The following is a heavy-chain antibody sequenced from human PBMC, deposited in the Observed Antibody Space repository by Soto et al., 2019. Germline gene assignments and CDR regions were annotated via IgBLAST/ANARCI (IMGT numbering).Heavy chain of an antibody. Sequence: HPGGSLRLFCAASGFTFSNFAMSWVRQAPGEGLEWVSTITNSAGSTYYADSVKGRFTISRDNSRNTLFVQMNSLRAEDTAVYYCAKARAPMAFDYWGQGTLVTVSS. D-gene: IGHD3-10*01. CDR3: AKARAPMAFDY. CDR2: ITNSAGST. CDR1: GFTFSNFA. J-gene: IGHJ4*02. V-gene: IGHV3-23*01.